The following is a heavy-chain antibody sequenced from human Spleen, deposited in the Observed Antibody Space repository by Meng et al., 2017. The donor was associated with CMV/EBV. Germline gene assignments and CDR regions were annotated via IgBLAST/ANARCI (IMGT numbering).Heavy chain of an antibody. Sequence: GESLKISCAASGFTFSGSAMHWVRQASGKGLEWVGRIRSKANSYATAYAASVKGRFTISRDDSKNTAYLQMNSLKTEDTAVYYCASSYGQKGYWGQGTLVTVSS. CDR3: ASSYGQKGY. CDR1: GFTFSGSA. J-gene: IGHJ4*02. D-gene: IGHD3-16*01. V-gene: IGHV3-73*01. CDR2: IRSKANSYAT.